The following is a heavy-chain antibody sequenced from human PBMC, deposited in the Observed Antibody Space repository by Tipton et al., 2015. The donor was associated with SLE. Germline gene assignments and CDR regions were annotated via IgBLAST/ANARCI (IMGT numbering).Heavy chain of an antibody. V-gene: IGHV4-59*07. J-gene: IGHJ4*02. CDR3: ARYNGGGSLDY. D-gene: IGHD2-8*01. CDR1: RDSISSYY. Sequence: TLSLTCTVSRDSISSYYWSWLRQLPGEGLEWIGYIYRSGATTYNPSLRSRVTMSVDTSKNQFSLRLSSVTAADTAIYYCARYNGGGSLDYWGQGILVTVSP. CDR2: IYRSGAT.